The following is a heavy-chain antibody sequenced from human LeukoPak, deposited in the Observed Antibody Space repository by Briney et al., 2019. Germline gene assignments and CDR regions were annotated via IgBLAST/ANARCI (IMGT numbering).Heavy chain of an antibody. CDR3: SRAVTTMVNFQH. D-gene: IGHD4-23*01. Sequence: PSETLSLTCTVSGGSISSGDYYWSWIRQPPGKGLEWIGYIYYSGSTYYNPSLKSRVTISVDTSKNQFSLKLSSVTAADTAVYYCSRAVTTMVNFQHWGQGTLITVSS. V-gene: IGHV4-30-4*01. CDR2: IYYSGST. J-gene: IGHJ1*01. CDR1: GGSISSGDYY.